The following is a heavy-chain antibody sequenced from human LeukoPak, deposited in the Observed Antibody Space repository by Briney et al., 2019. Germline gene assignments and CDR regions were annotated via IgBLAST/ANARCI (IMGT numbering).Heavy chain of an antibody. D-gene: IGHD4-23*01. CDR3: ARDYGGNSGWFDP. Sequence: ASVKVSCKASGYTFTSYDLNWVRQATGQGLEWMGWMNPNRGNTGYAQKFQGRVTMTRDTSISTAYMELSSLTSEDTAVYYCARDYGGNSGWFDPWGQGTLVTVSS. V-gene: IGHV1-8*01. CDR1: GYTFTSYD. CDR2: MNPNRGNT. J-gene: IGHJ5*02.